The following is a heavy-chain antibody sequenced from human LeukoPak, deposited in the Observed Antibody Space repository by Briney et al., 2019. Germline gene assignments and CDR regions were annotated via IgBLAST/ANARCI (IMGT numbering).Heavy chain of an antibody. Sequence: SVKVSCKASGYTFTNYDINWVRQATGQGLEWMGWMNPNSGNTNYAQKFQGRVTMTRNTSISTAYMELSSLRSEDTAVYYCARNGQQVRYFQHWGQGTLVTVSS. J-gene: IGHJ1*01. CDR3: ARNGQQVRYFQH. V-gene: IGHV1-8*01. CDR2: MNPNSGNT. CDR1: GYTFTNYD. D-gene: IGHD6-13*01.